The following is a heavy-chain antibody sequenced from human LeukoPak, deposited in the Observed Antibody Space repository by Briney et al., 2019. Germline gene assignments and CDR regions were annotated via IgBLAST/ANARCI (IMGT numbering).Heavy chain of an antibody. CDR2: IYHSGST. Sequence: SETLSLTCTVSDYSISSSYYWGWIRQPPGKGLEWFGIIYHSGSTYYNPSLKSRVTISVDTSKNQFSLRLSSVTAADTAVYYCAKSLYHYRSGSYLRPFDSWGQGTLVTVST. V-gene: IGHV4-38-2*02. D-gene: IGHD3-10*01. CDR3: AKSLYHYRSGSYLRPFDS. J-gene: IGHJ4*02. CDR1: DYSISSSYY.